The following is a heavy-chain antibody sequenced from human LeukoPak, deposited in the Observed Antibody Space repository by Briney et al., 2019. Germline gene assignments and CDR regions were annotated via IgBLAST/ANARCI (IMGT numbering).Heavy chain of an antibody. CDR2: INHDGSST. V-gene: IGHV3-74*01. J-gene: IGHJ4*02. Sequence: PGGSLRLSCAASGFTFSTFWMHWVRHAPGKGLVWVSRINHDGSSTNYADSVRGLFTISRDNAKNTLYLQMNSLRAEDTAVYYCVRDWGYDSSGYWQKYFDTWGQGTLVTVSS. CDR3: VRDWGYDSSGYWQKYFDT. CDR1: GFTFSTFW. D-gene: IGHD3-22*01.